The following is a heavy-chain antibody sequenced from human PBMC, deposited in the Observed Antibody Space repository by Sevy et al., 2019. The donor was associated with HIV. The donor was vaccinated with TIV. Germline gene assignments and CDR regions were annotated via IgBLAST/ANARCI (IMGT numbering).Heavy chain of an antibody. J-gene: IGHJ4*02. CDR1: GGTFSSYA. CDR2: IIPIFGTA. CDR3: ARVDGDSSDFDY. V-gene: IGHV1-69*13. D-gene: IGHD4-17*01. Sequence: ASVKVSYKASGGTFSSYAISWMRQAPGQGLEWMGGIIPIFGTANYAQKFQGRVTITADESTSTAYMELSSLRSEDTAVYYCARVDGDSSDFDYWGQGTLVTVSS.